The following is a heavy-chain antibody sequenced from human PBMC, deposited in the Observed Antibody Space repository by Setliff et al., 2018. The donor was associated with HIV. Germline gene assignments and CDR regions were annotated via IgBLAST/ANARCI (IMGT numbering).Heavy chain of an antibody. CDR3: ARPAPRGYSYGHYYFDY. D-gene: IGHD5-18*01. CDR1: GGSIGGYH. J-gene: IGHJ4*02. Sequence: SETLSLTCTVSGGSIGGYHWSWVRQPPGRGLEWIGYVSYSGSTSSNPSLDSRVTISVDTSKNQFSLKLSSVTAADTAVYYCARPAPRGYSYGHYYFDYWGQGTLVTVSS. V-gene: IGHV4-59*08. CDR2: VSYSGST.